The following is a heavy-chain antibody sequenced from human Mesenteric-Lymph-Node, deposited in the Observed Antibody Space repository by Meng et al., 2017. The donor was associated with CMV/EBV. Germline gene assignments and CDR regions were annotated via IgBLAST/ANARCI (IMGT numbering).Heavy chain of an antibody. V-gene: IGHV3-69-1*01. CDR3: ARGRELLFDY. CDR1: GFTFSDNE. J-gene: IGHJ4*02. Sequence: GESLKISCAASGFTFSDNEMNWVRQAHGKGLEWVSYISPTNTIYYADFVKGRFTISRDNAKNSLYLQMNSLRAEDTAVYYCARGRELLFDYWGQGTLVTVSS. D-gene: IGHD1-26*01. CDR2: ISPTNTI.